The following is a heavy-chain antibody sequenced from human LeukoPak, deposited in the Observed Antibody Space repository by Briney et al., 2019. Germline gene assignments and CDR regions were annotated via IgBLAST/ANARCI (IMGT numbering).Heavy chain of an antibody. CDR2: IYTSGST. D-gene: IGHD3-22*01. CDR1: GGSISSSSYY. Sequence: PSETLSLTCTVSGGSISSSSYYWSWIRQPAGKGLEWIGRIYTSGSTNYNPSLKSRVTISVDTSKNQFSLKLSSVTAADTAVYYCAREDYYDSSGYYYSDYYYMDVWGKGTTVTISS. J-gene: IGHJ6*03. V-gene: IGHV4-61*02. CDR3: AREDYYDSSGYYYSDYYYMDV.